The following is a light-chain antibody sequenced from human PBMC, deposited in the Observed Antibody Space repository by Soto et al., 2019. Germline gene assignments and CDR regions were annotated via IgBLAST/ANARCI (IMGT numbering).Light chain of an antibody. CDR1: SSDVGGYNY. V-gene: IGLV2-8*01. CDR3: NSYAGSNNVV. Sequence: QSALTQPPSASGSPGQSVTISCTGTSSDVGGYNYVSWYQQHPAKAPKLMIYEVNKRPSGVPDRFSGSKSDNTASLTVSGLQAEDEADYYCNSYAGSNNVVFGGGTKLTVL. J-gene: IGLJ2*01. CDR2: EVN.